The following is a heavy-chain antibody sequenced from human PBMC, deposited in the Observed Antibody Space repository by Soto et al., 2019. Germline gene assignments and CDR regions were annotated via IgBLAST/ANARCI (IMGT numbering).Heavy chain of an antibody. Sequence: ASVKVSCKTSGCTFTSYGISWLRQAPGQGLEWMGWITANNVNTNYAQKFQGRVTMTTDTSTATAYMELRSLRSDDTAVYYCARDMGGYYFEPNDYWGQGTLVTVSS. V-gene: IGHV1-18*01. CDR2: ITANNVNT. CDR3: ARDMGGYYFEPNDY. CDR1: GCTFTSYG. D-gene: IGHD3-22*01. J-gene: IGHJ4*02.